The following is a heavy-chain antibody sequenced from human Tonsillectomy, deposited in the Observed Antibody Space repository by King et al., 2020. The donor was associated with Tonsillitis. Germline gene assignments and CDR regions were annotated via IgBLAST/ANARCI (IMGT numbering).Heavy chain of an antibody. V-gene: IGHV3-23*04. Sequence: VQLVQSGGGLVQPGGSLRLSFAASGFTFSSYAMSWVRQPPGKGLEWVSAISGSGGSTYYADSVKGRFTISRDNSKNTLYLQMNSLRAEDTAVCYCAKVSFSGYDFGANAFDIWGQGTMVTVSS. CDR1: GFTFSSYA. D-gene: IGHD5-12*01. CDR2: ISGSGGST. J-gene: IGHJ3*02. CDR3: AKVSFSGYDFGANAFDI.